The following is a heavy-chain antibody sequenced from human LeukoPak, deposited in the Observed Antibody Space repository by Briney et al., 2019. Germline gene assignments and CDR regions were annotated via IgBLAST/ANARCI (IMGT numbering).Heavy chain of an antibody. J-gene: IGHJ4*02. D-gene: IGHD1-26*01. CDR1: GFTFSSYA. CDR3: AKDKLELRVGHPFDY. CDR2: ISGSGGST. Sequence: GRSLRLSCAASGFTFSSYAMSWVRQAPGKGLEWVSAISGSGGSTYYADSVKGRFTISRDNSKNTLYLQMNSLRAEDTAVYYCAKDKLELRVGHPFDYWGQGTLVTVTS. V-gene: IGHV3-23*01.